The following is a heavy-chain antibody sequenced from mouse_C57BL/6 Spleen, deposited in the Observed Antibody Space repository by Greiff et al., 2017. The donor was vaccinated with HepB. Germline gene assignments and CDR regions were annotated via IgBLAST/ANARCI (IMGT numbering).Heavy chain of an antibody. D-gene: IGHD1-1*01. CDR2: IDPETGGT. CDR1: GYTFTDYE. J-gene: IGHJ2*01. Sequence: QVQLQQSGAELVRPGASVTLSCKASGYTFTDYEMHWVKQTPVHGLEWIGAIDPETGGTAYNQKFKGKAILTADKSSSTAYMELRSLTSEDSAVYYCTRRFITTVVRDYFDYWGQGTTLTVSS. V-gene: IGHV1-15*01. CDR3: TRRFITTVVRDYFDY.